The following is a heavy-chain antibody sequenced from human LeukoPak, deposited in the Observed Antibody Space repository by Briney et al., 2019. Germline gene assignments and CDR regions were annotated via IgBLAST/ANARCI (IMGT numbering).Heavy chain of an antibody. D-gene: IGHD3-10*01. CDR2: IKSKTDGGTT. V-gene: IGHV3-15*01. Sequence: GGSLRLSCAASGFTFSSYAMSWVRLAPGKGLEWVGRIKSKTDGGTTDYAAPVKGRFTISRDDSKNTLYLQMNSLKTEDTAVYYCTSVGFGPYYFDNWGQGTLVAVSS. CDR1: GFTFSSYA. J-gene: IGHJ4*02. CDR3: TSVGFGPYYFDN.